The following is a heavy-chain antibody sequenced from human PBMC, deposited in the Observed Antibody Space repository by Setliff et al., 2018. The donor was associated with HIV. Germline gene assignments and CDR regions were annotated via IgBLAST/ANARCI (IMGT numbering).Heavy chain of an antibody. J-gene: IGHJ6*03. CDR2: IYYSVST. Sequence: SETLSLTCTASGGSMNSHYWSWIRQSPGRGLEWIGYIYYSVSTKYNPSLKSRVSMSIDTSKNQFSLKMSSVTAADTAVYYCARGVVDYDFWSGSGDYYYMDVWGKGTTVTVS. D-gene: IGHD3-3*01. V-gene: IGHV4-59*11. CDR1: GGSMNSHY. CDR3: ARGVVDYDFWSGSGDYYYMDV.